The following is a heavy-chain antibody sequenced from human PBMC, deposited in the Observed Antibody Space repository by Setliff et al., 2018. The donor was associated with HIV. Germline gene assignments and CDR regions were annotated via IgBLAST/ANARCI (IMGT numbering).Heavy chain of an antibody. Sequence: GGSLRLSCAASGFTFSDYAVNWVRQPPGKGLEWVALISYDGTYKYYADSVKGRFTISRDNSKNTLYLQVNSLTPVDTAVYYCARGRDASRQRMDVWGKGTTVTVSS. D-gene: IGHD1-1*01. CDR1: GFTFSDYA. V-gene: IGHV3-30*04. J-gene: IGHJ6*04. CDR3: ARGRDASRQRMDV. CDR2: ISYDGTYK.